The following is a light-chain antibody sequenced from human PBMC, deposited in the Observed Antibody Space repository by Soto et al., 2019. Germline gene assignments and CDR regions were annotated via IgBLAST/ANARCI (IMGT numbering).Light chain of an antibody. V-gene: IGKV3-11*01. CDR3: QQRSNWPLS. J-gene: IGKJ4*01. CDR1: QSVSSY. Sequence: EIVLTQSPATLSLSPGERATLSCRASQSVSSYLAGYQQKPGQAPRLLIYETSNRATGIPARFSGSGSGTYFTLTISSLEPEDFAVYSCQQRSNWPLSFAGETNVEIK. CDR2: ETS.